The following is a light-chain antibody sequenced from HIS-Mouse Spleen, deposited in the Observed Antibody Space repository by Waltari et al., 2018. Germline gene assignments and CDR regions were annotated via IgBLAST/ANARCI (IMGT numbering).Light chain of an antibody. Sequence: QSALTQPRSVSGSPGQSVTISCTGTSSDVGGYNYVSWYQQHPGKAPKLMIYDVSKRPSGVPDRFSGSKSGNTASLTISGLQAEDEADYYCYSAADNNGVFGTGTKVTVL. CDR3: YSAADNNGV. CDR1: SSDVGGYNY. J-gene: IGLJ1*01. CDR2: DVS. V-gene: IGLV2-11*01.